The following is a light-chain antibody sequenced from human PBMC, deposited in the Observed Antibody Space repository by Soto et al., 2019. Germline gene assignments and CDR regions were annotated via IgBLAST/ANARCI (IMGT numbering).Light chain of an antibody. V-gene: IGLV2-14*03. CDR3: SSYTSSSTYV. CDR1: ISDVGGYNY. Sequence: QSALTQPASVSGSPGQSISISCTGTISDVGGYNYVSWYQQHPGKAPKLTIYDVSNRPSGVSNRFSGSKSGNTASLTISWLQAEDEADYYCSSYTSSSTYVFGTGTKGTVL. CDR2: DVS. J-gene: IGLJ1*01.